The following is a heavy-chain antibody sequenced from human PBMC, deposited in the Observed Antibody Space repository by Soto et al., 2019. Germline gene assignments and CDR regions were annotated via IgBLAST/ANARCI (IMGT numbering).Heavy chain of an antibody. V-gene: IGHV4-4*07. CDR1: GDSIGRFY. CDR2: VYSTGGV. D-gene: IGHD1-26*01. CDR3: ARDRSGTGLDI. J-gene: IGHJ6*02. Sequence: QLQLHESGPGLVKPSETLSLTCNVSGDSIGRFYWSWIRQSAGKGMEGIGRVYSTGGVTYNPALKGRVTISLDRSNDHVSLEMNSVSAADTAVYFCARDRSGTGLDIWGRGTRVSVSS.